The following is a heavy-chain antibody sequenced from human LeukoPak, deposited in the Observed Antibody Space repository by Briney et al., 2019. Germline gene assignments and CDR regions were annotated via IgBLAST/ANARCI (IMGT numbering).Heavy chain of an antibody. J-gene: IGHJ4*02. D-gene: IGHD6-19*01. CDR3: AREAVAGTYYFDY. Sequence: GGSLRLCCAASGFALSSYWMSWVRQATGKGLKWVANIKEDGSEKYYVDSVKGRFTIPRDNAKNSLYLYMNSLRAEDTAVYYCAREAVAGTYYFDYWGQGTLVTVSS. V-gene: IGHV3-7*01. CDR2: IKEDGSEK. CDR1: GFALSSYW.